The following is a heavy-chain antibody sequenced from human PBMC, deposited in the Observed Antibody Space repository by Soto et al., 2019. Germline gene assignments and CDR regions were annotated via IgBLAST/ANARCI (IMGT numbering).Heavy chain of an antibody. CDR3: TGGPSTDILSGFDH. D-gene: IGHD6-25*01. Sequence: PGGSLRLSCAASGFTFSTYAISWVRQPPGKGLECVSSISGNSDTTAYTDSVKGRFTISRDNSKNTLYLQINSLRAEDKAVYYCTGGPSTDILSGFDHWGQGTQVTVSS. CDR2: ISGNSDTT. CDR1: GFTFSTYA. J-gene: IGHJ4*02. V-gene: IGHV3-23*01.